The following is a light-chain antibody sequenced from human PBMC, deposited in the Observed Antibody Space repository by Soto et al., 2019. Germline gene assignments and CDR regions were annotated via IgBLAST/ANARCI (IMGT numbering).Light chain of an antibody. CDR3: AAWDDSLNGYVV. J-gene: IGLJ2*01. CDR2: SNN. V-gene: IGLV1-44*01. CDR1: GSNIGSNT. Sequence: QSALTQPPSASGTPGQRVTISCSGSGSNIGSNTVNWYQQLPGTAPKLLIYSNNQRPSGVPDRFSGSKSGTSASLAISGLQSEDEADYYCAAWDDSLNGYVVFGGGTKLTVL.